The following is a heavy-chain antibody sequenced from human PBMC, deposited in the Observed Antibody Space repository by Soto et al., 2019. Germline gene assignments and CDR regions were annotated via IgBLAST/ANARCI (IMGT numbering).Heavy chain of an antibody. Sequence: QPGGSLRLSCAASGFTFSSYGMHWVRQAPGKGLEWVSAISGSGGSTYYADSVKGRFTISRDNSKNTLYLQMNSLRAEDTAVYYCAKTGPPFFVVVVAATDYWGQGTLVTVSS. CDR2: ISGSGGST. CDR1: GFTFSSYG. V-gene: IGHV3-23*01. D-gene: IGHD2-15*01. J-gene: IGHJ4*02. CDR3: AKTGPPFFVVVVAATDY.